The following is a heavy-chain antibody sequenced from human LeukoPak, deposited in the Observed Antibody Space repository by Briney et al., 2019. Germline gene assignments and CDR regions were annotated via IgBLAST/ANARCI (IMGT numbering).Heavy chain of an antibody. CDR3: ARGIDI. CDR1: GFTFSSYS. CDR2: INQDGTEK. Sequence: TGGSLRLSCAASGFTFSSYSMNWVRQAPGKGLEWVANINQDGTEKYYVDSVKGRFTISRDNAKNSLYLQMNSLRAEDTAIYYCARGIDIWGQGTMVTVSS. V-gene: IGHV3-7*01. J-gene: IGHJ3*02.